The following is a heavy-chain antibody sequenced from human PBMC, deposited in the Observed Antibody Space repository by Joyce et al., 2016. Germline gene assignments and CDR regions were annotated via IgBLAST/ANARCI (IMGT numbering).Heavy chain of an antibody. V-gene: IGHV3-21*01. CDR3: ARSSYTNGIFDY. D-gene: IGHD2-8*01. CDR1: ELPVSIYS. J-gene: IGHJ4*02. CDR2: LSSSSSYI. Sequence: EVQLVESGGGLVKPGGSLRLSCAASELPVSIYSMSWVRQAPGKGLEWVLSLSSSSSYIKYTDSVKGRFTISRDNAKNSLYLQMNSLRVEDTAVYYCARSSYTNGIFDYWGQGTLVTVSS.